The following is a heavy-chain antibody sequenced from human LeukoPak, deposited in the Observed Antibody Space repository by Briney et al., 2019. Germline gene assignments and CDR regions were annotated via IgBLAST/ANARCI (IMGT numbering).Heavy chain of an antibody. Sequence: GGSLRLSCAASGFTLSSYAMSWVRQGPGKGLEWVSAISVSGNTCHADSVKGRFTISRDNSKNTLYLQMNSLRAEDTAIYYCARRAGEYSHPYDYWGQGTLVTVSS. CDR2: ISVSGNT. J-gene: IGHJ4*02. CDR1: GFTLSSYA. D-gene: IGHD2-15*01. V-gene: IGHV3-23*01. CDR3: ARRAGEYSHPYDY.